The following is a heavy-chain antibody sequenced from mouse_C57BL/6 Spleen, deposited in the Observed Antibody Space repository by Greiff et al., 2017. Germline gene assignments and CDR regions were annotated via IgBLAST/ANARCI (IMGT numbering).Heavy chain of an antibody. CDR3: AKNYYGSSYRWYFDV. Sequence: QVQLQQSGPGLVQPSQSLSIPCTVSGFSLTSYGVHWVRQPPGKGLEWLGVIWSGGSTDYNAAFISRLSISKDNSKGQVFFKMKSLQADDTAIYYCAKNYYGSSYRWYFDVWGTGTTVTVSS. CDR2: IWSGGST. V-gene: IGHV2-4*01. J-gene: IGHJ1*03. CDR1: GFSLTSYG. D-gene: IGHD1-1*01.